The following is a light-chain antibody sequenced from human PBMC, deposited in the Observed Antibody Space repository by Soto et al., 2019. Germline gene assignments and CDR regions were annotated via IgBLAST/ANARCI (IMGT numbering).Light chain of an antibody. CDR1: ERISHS. J-gene: IGKJ5*01. CDR2: DAS. V-gene: IGKV3-11*01. Sequence: DIVLTQSPATLSLSPGNRVTLCCRANERISHSLAWYQQKPGQAPRILIYDASFRATGIPERFSGSGSGTDFSLSISSLEPEDFAVYYCQLSQQRSSWPPIAFGQGTRLEI. CDR3: QLSQQRSSWPPIA.